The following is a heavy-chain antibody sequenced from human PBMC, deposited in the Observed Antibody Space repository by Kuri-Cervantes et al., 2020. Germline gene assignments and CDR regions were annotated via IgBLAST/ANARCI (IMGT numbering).Heavy chain of an antibody. CDR1: GFGFDNYA. CDR2: ISWNSGSV. D-gene: IGHD3-10*01. Sequence: SLKISCAASGFGFDNYAMHWVRQAPGKGLEWVSGISWNSGSVGYADSVKGRFTISRDNAKNTLYLQMNSLRAEDTAVYYCARDGEVWFGEYYFDYWGQGTLVTVSS. V-gene: IGHV3-9*01. CDR3: ARDGEVWFGEYYFDY. J-gene: IGHJ4*02.